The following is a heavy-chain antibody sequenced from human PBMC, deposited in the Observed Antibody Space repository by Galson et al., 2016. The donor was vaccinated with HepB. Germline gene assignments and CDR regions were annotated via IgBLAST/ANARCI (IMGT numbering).Heavy chain of an antibody. CDR1: AYSFTSYW. CDR2: IYPGDSDT. V-gene: IGHV5-51*01. J-gene: IGHJ3*02. CDR3: ARQKFEGGWIQNDVFDI. Sequence: QSGAAVKKPGESLTISCKSSAYSFTSYWIGWVRQMPGKGLEWMGIIYPGDSDTRYSPSFQGQVTMSADKSISTAYLQWSSLEASDTAIYYWARQKFEGGWIQNDVFDIWGQGTMVTVST. D-gene: IGHD5-18*01.